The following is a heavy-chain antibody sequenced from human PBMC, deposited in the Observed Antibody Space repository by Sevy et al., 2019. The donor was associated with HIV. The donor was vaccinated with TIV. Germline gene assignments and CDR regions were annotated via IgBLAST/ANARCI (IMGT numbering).Heavy chain of an antibody. D-gene: IGHD1-26*01. V-gene: IGHV1-18*01. J-gene: IGHJ1*01. Sequence: ASVKVSCKASGYTFTNYHITWVRQTPGQGLEWMGWITPNNGNTNYARRLQGRVTMTTDTSTATAYMELRNLRSYDTAVYFCARAPSGSQGPGQYFHHWGQGTLVTVSS. CDR3: ARAPSGSQGPGQYFHH. CDR1: GYTFTNYH. CDR2: ITPNNGNT.